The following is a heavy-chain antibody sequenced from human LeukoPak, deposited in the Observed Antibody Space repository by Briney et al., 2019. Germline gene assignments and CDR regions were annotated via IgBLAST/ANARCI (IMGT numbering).Heavy chain of an antibody. D-gene: IGHD3-22*01. CDR1: GFSFRSYG. V-gene: IGHV3-30*18. Sequence: PGGSLTLPCAASGFSFRSYGMHWVRQAPGKGLEGVAVITYEGSNEYYADSVESRFTISRENSKNTLYMQMTSLRAEDTALYYCAKDGIMYYYDSSGYYGDYWGEGALLTVSS. CDR2: ITYEGSNE. J-gene: IGHJ4*02. CDR3: AKDGIMYYYDSSGYYGDY.